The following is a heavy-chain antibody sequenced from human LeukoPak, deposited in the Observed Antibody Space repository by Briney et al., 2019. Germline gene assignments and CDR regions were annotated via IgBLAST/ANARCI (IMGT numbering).Heavy chain of an antibody. V-gene: IGHV3-30*18. CDR1: GFTFSSYG. Sequence: GGSLRLSCAASGFTFSSYGMHWVRQAPGKGLEWVAVISYDGSNKYYADSVKGRFTISRDNSKNTLYLQMNSLRAEDTAVYYCAKAPGDPYYFDYWGQGTLVTVSS. CDR3: AKAPGDPYYFDY. J-gene: IGHJ4*02. D-gene: IGHD3-10*01. CDR2: ISYDGSNK.